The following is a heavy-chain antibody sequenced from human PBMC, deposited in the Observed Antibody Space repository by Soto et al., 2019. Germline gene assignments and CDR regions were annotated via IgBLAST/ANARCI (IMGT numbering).Heavy chain of an antibody. D-gene: IGHD1-1*01. J-gene: IGHJ4*02. CDR1: GFTFSSYE. Sequence: PGWSLRLSCAASGFTFSSYEMNWVRQAPGKGLEWVSYISSSGSTIYYADSVKGRFTISRDNAKNSLYLQMNSLRAEDTAVYYCARETQLQGIDYWGKGTLVTVSS. CDR2: ISSSGSTI. V-gene: IGHV3-48*03. CDR3: ARETQLQGIDY.